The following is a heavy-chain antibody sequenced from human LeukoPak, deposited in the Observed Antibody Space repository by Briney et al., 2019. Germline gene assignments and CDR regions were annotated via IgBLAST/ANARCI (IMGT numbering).Heavy chain of an antibody. CDR1: GGSISSYY. CDR3: ARGPRYCSSTSCPLNP. CDR2: IYTSGST. D-gene: IGHD2-2*01. J-gene: IGHJ5*02. Sequence: PSETLSLTCTVSGGSISSYYWSWIRQPAGKGLEWIGRIYTSGSTNYNPSLKSRVTMSVDTSKNQFSLKLSSVTAADTAVYYCARGPRYCSSTSCPLNPWGQGTLVTVSS. V-gene: IGHV4-4*07.